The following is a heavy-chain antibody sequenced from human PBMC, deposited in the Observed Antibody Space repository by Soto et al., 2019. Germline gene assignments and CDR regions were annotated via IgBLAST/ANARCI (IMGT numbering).Heavy chain of an antibody. CDR1: GGTFSSYTI. J-gene: IGHJ6*03. D-gene: IGHD5-12*01. Sequence: SCKASGGTFSSYTISWVRQAPGQGLEWIGYIYYSGNTYYNPSLKSRVTISVDTSKNQFSLKLSSVTAADTAVYYCAREGYSEYYYYYMDVWGKGTTVTVSS. CDR2: IYYSGNT. CDR3: AREGYSEYYYYYMDV. V-gene: IGHV4-59*06.